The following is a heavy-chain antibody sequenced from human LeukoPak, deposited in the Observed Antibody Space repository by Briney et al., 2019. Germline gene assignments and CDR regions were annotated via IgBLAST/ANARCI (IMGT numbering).Heavy chain of an antibody. CDR1: GFTFSSYD. J-gene: IGHJ4*02. D-gene: IGHD6-19*01. Sequence: GGSLRLSCAASGFTFSSYDMPWVRQATGKGLEWVSAIGTAGDRYYPGSVKGRFTISRENAKNSLYLQMNSLRAGDTAVYYCARGRRLGYFDYWGQGTLVTVSS. CDR3: ARGRRLGYFDY. CDR2: IGTAGDR. V-gene: IGHV3-13*01.